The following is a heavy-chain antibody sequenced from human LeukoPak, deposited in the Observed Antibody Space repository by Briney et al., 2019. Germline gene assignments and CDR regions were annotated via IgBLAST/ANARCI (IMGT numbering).Heavy chain of an antibody. CDR3: ARSQYGSGSYYTPFDP. D-gene: IGHD3-10*01. V-gene: IGHV1-8*01. J-gene: IGHJ5*02. CDR2: MNPNSGNT. CDR1: GYTFTSYD. Sequence: ASVKVSCKASGYTFTSYDINWVRQATGQGLEWMGWMNPNSGNTGYAQKFQGRVTMTRNTSISTAYMELSSLRSEDTAVYYCARSQYGSGSYYTPFDPWGQGTLVTVSS.